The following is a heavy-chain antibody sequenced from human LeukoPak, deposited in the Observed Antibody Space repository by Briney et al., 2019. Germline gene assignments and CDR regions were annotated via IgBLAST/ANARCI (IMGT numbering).Heavy chain of an antibody. D-gene: IGHD6-19*01. CDR1: GGSINSYY. Sequence: SETLSLTCTVSGGSINSYYWSWIGQPPGRGLEWVGYIYYSGSTNYKPSLKRRVTISVDTSKNQFSLKVSSVTAADTAVYYCASSRSSSGWSLIDYWGQGALVTVSS. CDR3: ASSRSSSGWSLIDY. J-gene: IGHJ4*02. CDR2: IYYSGST. V-gene: IGHV4-59*01.